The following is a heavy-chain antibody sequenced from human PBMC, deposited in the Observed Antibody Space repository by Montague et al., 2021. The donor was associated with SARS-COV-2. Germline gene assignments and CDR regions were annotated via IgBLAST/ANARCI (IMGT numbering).Heavy chain of an antibody. J-gene: IGHJ5*02. V-gene: IGHV4-59*02. CDR1: GGSVSSYY. CDR2: IYYSGST. Sequence: SETLSLTCTVSGGSVSSYYWSWIRQSPGKGLQWLGYIYYSGSTDYNPSLKSRVTMSVDTSKNQLSLRLNSVTTADTAVYFCARAGGFYDYWSGYSSSAGFFDPWGQGSLVTVPS. D-gene: IGHD3-3*01. CDR3: ARAGGFYDYWSGYSSSAGFFDP.